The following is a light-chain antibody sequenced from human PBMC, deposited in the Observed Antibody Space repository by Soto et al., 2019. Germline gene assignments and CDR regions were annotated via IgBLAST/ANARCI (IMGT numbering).Light chain of an antibody. CDR3: CAYAGSRV. CDR1: SSDVGSYNL. J-gene: IGLJ3*02. V-gene: IGLV2-23*01. Sequence: QSVLTQPASVSGSPGQSITISCTGTSSDVGSYNLVSWYQQHPGKAPKLMIYEGSKRPSGVSNRFSGSKSGNTASLAISGLQAEDYADYYCCAYAGSRVFGGWTKLTVL. CDR2: EGS.